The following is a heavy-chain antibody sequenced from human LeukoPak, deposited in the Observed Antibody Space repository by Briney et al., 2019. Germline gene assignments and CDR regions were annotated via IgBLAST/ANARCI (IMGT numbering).Heavy chain of an antibody. V-gene: IGHV3-33*01. CDR2: IWYDGSNK. CDR3: ARDGTLRYFDWFKGGLDY. D-gene: IGHD3-9*01. Sequence: GRSLRLSCAASGFTFSSYGMHWVRQAPGKGLEWVAIIWYDGSNKYYADSVKGRFTISRDNSKNTLYLQMNSLRAEDTAVYYCARDGTLRYFDWFKGGLDYWGQGTLVTVSS. CDR1: GFTFSSYG. J-gene: IGHJ4*02.